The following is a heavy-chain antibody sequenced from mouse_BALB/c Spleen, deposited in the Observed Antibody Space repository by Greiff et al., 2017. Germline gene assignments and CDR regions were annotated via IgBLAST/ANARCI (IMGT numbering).Heavy chain of an antibody. V-gene: IGHV1-54*01. D-gene: IGHD2-2*01. Sequence: QVQLKQSGAELVRPGTSVKVSCKASGYAFTNYLIEWVKQRPGQGLEWIGVINPGSGGTNYNEKFKGKATLTADKSSSTAYMQLSSLTSDDSAVYFCARDYYGYDGFAYWGQGTLVTVSA. CDR1: GYAFTNYL. J-gene: IGHJ3*01. CDR3: ARDYYGYDGFAY. CDR2: INPGSGGT.